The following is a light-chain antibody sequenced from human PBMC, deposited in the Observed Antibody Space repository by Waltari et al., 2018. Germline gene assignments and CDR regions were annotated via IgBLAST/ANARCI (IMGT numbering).Light chain of an antibody. CDR2: DVS. CDR1: SSDVGRYNY. Sequence: QSALTQPASVSGSPGQSLTISCTGTSSDVGRYNYVSWYQHHPGKAPKLMIYDVSNRPSGVSNRFSGSKSGNTASLTISGLQAEDEADYYCSSYTSSSTVVFGGGTKLTVL. V-gene: IGLV2-14*03. CDR3: SSYTSSSTVV. J-gene: IGLJ2*01.